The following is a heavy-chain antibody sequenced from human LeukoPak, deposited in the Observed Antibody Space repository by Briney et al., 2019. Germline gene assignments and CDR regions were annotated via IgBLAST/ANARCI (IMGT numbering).Heavy chain of an antibody. Sequence: GGSLRLSCAASGFTFSSYWMHWVRQAPGKGLVWVSRINGDGSSTSYADSVKGRFTISRDNAKNTLYLQMNSLRAEDTAVYYCARGRGSYYDYWGQGTLVTVSS. CDR3: ARGRGSYYDY. V-gene: IGHV3-74*01. J-gene: IGHJ4*02. D-gene: IGHD1-26*01. CDR1: GFTFSSYW. CDR2: INGDGSST.